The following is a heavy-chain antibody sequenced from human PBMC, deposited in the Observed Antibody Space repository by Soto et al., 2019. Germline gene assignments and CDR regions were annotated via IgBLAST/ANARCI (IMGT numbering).Heavy chain of an antibody. CDR2: NGAYNDNT. D-gene: IGHD3-16*02. Sequence: QVRLVQSGAEVKKPGASVKVSCKSSAYTFTKFGISWVRQAPGQGLEWMGWNGAYNDNTNYAQKLQGRVTMTSDTSTSTAYMELRSLRSDDTAVYYCARLLKGGDVIENWFDPWGQGTLVTVSS. J-gene: IGHJ5*02. CDR3: ARLLKGGDVIENWFDP. V-gene: IGHV1-18*01. CDR1: AYTFTKFG.